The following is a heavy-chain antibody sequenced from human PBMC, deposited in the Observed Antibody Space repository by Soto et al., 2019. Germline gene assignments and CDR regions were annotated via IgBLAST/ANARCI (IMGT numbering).Heavy chain of an antibody. V-gene: IGHV4-39*01. CDR1: GGSISSSSYF. J-gene: IGHJ5*02. CDR3: ARHPSNFWFDP. D-gene: IGHD4-4*01. CDR2: IYYSGST. Sequence: QLQLQESGPGLVKPSETLSPTCTVSGGSISSSSYFWGWIRQPPGKGLEWIGSIYYSGSTYYNPSLKRRVTVSVDTSKNQFSLKLSSVTAADMAVYYCARHPSNFWFDPWGQGTLVTVSS.